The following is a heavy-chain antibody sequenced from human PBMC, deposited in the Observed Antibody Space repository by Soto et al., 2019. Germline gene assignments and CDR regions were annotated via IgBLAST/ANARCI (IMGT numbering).Heavy chain of an antibody. D-gene: IGHD3-10*01. J-gene: IGHJ4*02. CDR2: IRSKPYGGTT. CDR1: GFTFGDYA. CDR3: TRVVIWFGEYLDY. Sequence: EVQLVESGGGLVQPGRSLRLSCTASGFTFGDYAMSWFRQAPGKGLEWVGFIRSKPYGGTTEYAASVKGRFTISRDDSKSIAYLQMNSLETEDTAVYYCTRVVIWFGEYLDYWGQGTLVTVSS. V-gene: IGHV3-49*03.